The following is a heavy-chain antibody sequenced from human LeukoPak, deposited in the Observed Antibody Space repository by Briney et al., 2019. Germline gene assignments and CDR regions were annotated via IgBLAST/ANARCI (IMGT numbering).Heavy chain of an antibody. V-gene: IGHV1-18*01. CDR1: GYTFTSYG. CDR3: ARDDGYCSGGSCPNDY. Sequence: ASVKVSCKASGYTFTSYGISWVRLGPGQGLEWMGWISAYNGNTNYAQKLQGRVTMTTDTSTSTAYMELRSLRSDDTAVYYCARDDGYCSGGSCPNDYWGQGTLVTVSS. J-gene: IGHJ4*02. D-gene: IGHD2-15*01. CDR2: ISAYNGNT.